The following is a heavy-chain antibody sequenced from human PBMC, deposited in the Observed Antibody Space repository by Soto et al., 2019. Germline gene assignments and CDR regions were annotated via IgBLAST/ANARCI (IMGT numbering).Heavy chain of an antibody. D-gene: IGHD2-21*02. V-gene: IGHV1-58*01. Sequence: GVAVNVACTACGFTVVTCAVXLVRHSRGQSLEWIGWIVVVSGNTNYAQKFQERVTITRDMSQNTAYMELTSLRSEDTAVYYCEADTYCGGDCYFDYWGKGSMVTVSS. CDR3: EADTYCGGDCYFDY. CDR2: IVVVSGNT. J-gene: IGHJ4*02. CDR1: GFTVVTCA.